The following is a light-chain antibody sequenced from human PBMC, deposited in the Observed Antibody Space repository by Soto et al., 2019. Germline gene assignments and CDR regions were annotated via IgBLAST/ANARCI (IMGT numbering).Light chain of an antibody. J-gene: IGLJ2*01. CDR1: SSDIGTYNY. V-gene: IGLV2-14*03. CDR2: DVS. CDR3: SAYSTSNTHVL. Sequence: QSALTQPASVSGSPGQSITLSCTGTSSDIGTYNYVSWYQQHPGKAPKLIMSDVSNRPSGVSDRFSGSMSDYTASLTISGLQTEDEADYYCSAYSTSNTHVLFGGGTKLTVL.